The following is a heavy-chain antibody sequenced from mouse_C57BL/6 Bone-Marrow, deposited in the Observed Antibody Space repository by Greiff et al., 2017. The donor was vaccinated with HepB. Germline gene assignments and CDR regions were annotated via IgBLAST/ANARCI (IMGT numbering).Heavy chain of an antibody. Sequence: EVHLVESGGGLVKPEGSLKLSCAASGFTFSDYGMHWVRQAPEKGLEWVAYIRSGSSTIYYADPVKGRVTIARDNAKNTLFLQMTSLRSEDTAMSYCARPAQAYWGRGTSVTVTA. CDR3: ARPAQAY. CDR2: IRSGSSTI. J-gene: IGHJ4*01. V-gene: IGHV5-17*01. CDR1: GFTFSDYG. D-gene: IGHD3-2*02.